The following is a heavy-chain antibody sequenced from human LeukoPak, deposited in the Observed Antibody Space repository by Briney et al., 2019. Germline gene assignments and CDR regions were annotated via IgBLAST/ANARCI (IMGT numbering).Heavy chain of an antibody. CDR1: GFTVSSNY. CDR2: IYSGGST. CDR3: AKDHDVLRFLEWAEQGEYYFDY. Sequence: GGSLRLSCAASGFTVSSNYMSWVRQAPGKGLEWVSVIYSGGSTYYADSVKGRFTISRDNSKNTLYLQMNSLRAEDTAVYYCAKDHDVLRFLEWAEQGEYYFDYWGQGTLVTVSS. D-gene: IGHD3-3*01. J-gene: IGHJ4*02. V-gene: IGHV3-53*01.